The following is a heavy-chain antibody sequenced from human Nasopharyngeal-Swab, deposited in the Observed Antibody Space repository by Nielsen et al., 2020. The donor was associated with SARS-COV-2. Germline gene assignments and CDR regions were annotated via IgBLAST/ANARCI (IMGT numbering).Heavy chain of an antibody. CDR1: GFTFDDYA. D-gene: IGHD5-12*01. CDR2: ISGDGGST. J-gene: IGHJ4*02. Sequence: GGSLRLSCAASGFTFDDYAMHWVRQAPGKGLEWVSLISGDGGSTYYADSVKGRFTISRDNSKNSLYLQMNSLRAEDTAVYYCATSIVATSPDYWGQGTLVTVSS. CDR3: ATSIVATSPDY. V-gene: IGHV3-43*02.